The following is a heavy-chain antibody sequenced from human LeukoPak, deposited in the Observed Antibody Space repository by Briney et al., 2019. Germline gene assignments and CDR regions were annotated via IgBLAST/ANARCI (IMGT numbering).Heavy chain of an antibody. J-gene: IGHJ3*02. CDR3: ARLKMDTRYRPFDI. Sequence: RSGGSLRLSCAASGFTFTTYWMTWVRQAPGKGLEWVANIKEDGSENSYVDSVKGRFTISRDNAKNSLYLQMNSLRAEDTAVYYCARLKMDTRYRPFDIWGQGTMVTVSS. CDR2: IKEDGSEN. V-gene: IGHV3-7*01. CDR1: GFTFTTYW. D-gene: IGHD5-24*01.